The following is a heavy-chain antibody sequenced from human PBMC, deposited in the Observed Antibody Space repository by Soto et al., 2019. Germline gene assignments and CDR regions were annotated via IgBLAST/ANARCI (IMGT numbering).Heavy chain of an antibody. D-gene: IGHD1-26*01. V-gene: IGHV3-30-3*01. CDR3: ARDSIGSYGTDV. J-gene: IGHJ6*02. CDR2: ISYDGSNK. Sequence: QVQLVESGGGVVQPGRSLRLSCAASGFTFSSYAMHWVRQAPGKGLEWVAVISYDGSNKYYADSVKGRFTISRDNSKNTLYLQMNSLRAEDTAVYYCARDSIGSYGTDVWGQGTTVTVSS. CDR1: GFTFSSYA.